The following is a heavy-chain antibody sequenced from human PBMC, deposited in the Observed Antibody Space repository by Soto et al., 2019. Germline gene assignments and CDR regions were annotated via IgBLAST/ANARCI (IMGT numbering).Heavy chain of an antibody. Sequence: ASVKVSCKASGYTFTSYGISWVRQAPGQGLEWMGWISAYNGNTNYARKLQGRVTMTTDTSTSTAYMELRSLRSDDTAVYYCARDSGEYYDFWSGYYPYGMDVWGQGTTVTVSS. V-gene: IGHV1-18*04. CDR1: GYTFTSYG. D-gene: IGHD3-3*01. CDR3: ARDSGEYYDFWSGYYPYGMDV. CDR2: ISAYNGNT. J-gene: IGHJ6*02.